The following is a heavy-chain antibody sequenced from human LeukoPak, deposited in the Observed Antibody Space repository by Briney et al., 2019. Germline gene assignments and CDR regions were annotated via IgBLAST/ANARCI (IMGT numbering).Heavy chain of an antibody. CDR2: IWYDGSNK. D-gene: IGHD2-2*01. Sequence: QSGGSLRLSCAASGFTFSSYGMHWVRQAPGKGLEWVAVIWYDGSNKYYADSVKGRFTISRDNSKNTLYLQMNSLRAEDTAVYYCARDTLMYCSSTSCYPNWFDPWGQGTLVTVSS. J-gene: IGHJ5*02. CDR1: GFTFSSYG. CDR3: ARDTLMYCSSTSCYPNWFDP. V-gene: IGHV3-33*08.